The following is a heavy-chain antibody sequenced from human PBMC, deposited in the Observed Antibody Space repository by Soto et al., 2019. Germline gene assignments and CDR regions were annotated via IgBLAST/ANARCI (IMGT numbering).Heavy chain of an antibody. J-gene: IGHJ5*02. CDR1: GFTFSSYE. Sequence: GGYLRLSCAASGFTFSSYEMNWVRQAPGKGLEWVSYISSSGSTIDYADSVKGRFTISRDNAKNSLYLQMNSLRAEDTALYYCARGSARSRPSDFRPETWGPGTPVTVSS. V-gene: IGHV3-48*03. D-gene: IGHD4-4*01. CDR3: ARGSARSRPSDFRPET. CDR2: ISSSGSTI.